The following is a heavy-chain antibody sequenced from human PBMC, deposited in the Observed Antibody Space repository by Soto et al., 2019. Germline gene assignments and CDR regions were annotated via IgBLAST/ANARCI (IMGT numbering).Heavy chain of an antibody. D-gene: IGHD6-19*01. V-gene: IGHV1-58*01. Sequence: VASVKGSFKASGLTFTSSALQWVRQARGQRLEWIGWIVVGSGNTNYAQKFQERVTITRDMSTSTAYMELSSLRSEDTAVYYCAADLGWYVGNWFDPWGQGTLVTVSS. CDR3: AADLGWYVGNWFDP. J-gene: IGHJ5*02. CDR2: IVVGSGNT. CDR1: GLTFTSSA.